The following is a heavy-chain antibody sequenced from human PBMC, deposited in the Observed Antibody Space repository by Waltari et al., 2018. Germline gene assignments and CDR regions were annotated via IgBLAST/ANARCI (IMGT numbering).Heavy chain of an antibody. CDR1: GGSFSGYY. D-gene: IGHD2-15*01. J-gene: IGHJ6*03. CDR2: INHSGST. V-gene: IGHV4-34*01. Sequence: QVQLQQWGAGLLKPSETLSLTCAVYGGSFSGYYWSWIRQPPGKGLEWIGEINHSGSTNYNPSLKSRVTISVDTSKNQFSLKLSSVTAADTAVYYCARGGSRYYYYYYYMDVWGKGTTVTISS. CDR3: ARGGSRYYYYYYYMDV.